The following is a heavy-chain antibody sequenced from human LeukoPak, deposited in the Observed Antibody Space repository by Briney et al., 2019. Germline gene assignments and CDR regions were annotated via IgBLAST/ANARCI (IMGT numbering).Heavy chain of an antibody. D-gene: IGHD2-8*02. Sequence: GGSLTLSCAASGFTFSIYAMTWVRQAPGKGLEWVSCISGNGGSTYYVDSVKGLYTIARQYSKKTLYLQLHTVRPENTAAHAVAKDQSMGILVARGYFFDSWGQGTLVTVSS. CDR2: ISGNGGST. CDR3: AKDQSMGILVARGYFFDS. CDR1: GFTFSIYA. J-gene: IGHJ4*02. V-gene: IGHV3-23*01.